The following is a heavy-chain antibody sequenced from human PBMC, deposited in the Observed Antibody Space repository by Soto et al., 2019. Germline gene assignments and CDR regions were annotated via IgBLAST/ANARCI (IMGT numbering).Heavy chain of an antibody. Sequence: QYLNLSCTGSGYRFTSDFSGWVRQMPGKGLEWMGIIYPGDTDTRYSPSFQGQVTLSADKSISTAYLQWSSLKASDTAMYYCASKNYYDSSGYYWCQGTLVNVAS. V-gene: IGHV5-51*01. CDR1: GYRFTSDF. CDR3: ASKNYYDSSGYY. CDR2: IYPGDTDT. D-gene: IGHD3-22*01. J-gene: IGHJ4*02.